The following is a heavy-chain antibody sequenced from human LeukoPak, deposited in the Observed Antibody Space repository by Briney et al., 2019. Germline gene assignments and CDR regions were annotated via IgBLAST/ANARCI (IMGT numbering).Heavy chain of an antibody. J-gene: IGHJ4*02. CDR3: AKDATVYYDYVWGSYRFFDY. V-gene: IGHV3-48*03. CDR1: GFTFSSYE. D-gene: IGHD3-16*02. Sequence: GGSLRLSCAASGFTFSSYEMNWVRQAPGKGLEWVSYISVSGDTIYYADSVKGRFTISRDNAKKSLYLQMNSLRAEDTAVYYCAKDATVYYDYVWGSYRFFDYWGQGTLVTVSS. CDR2: ISVSGDTI.